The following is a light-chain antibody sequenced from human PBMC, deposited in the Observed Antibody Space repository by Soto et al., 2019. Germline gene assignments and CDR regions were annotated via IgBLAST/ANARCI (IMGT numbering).Light chain of an antibody. CDR2: GAF. J-gene: IGKJ1*01. CDR3: QQYKSWPQRT. V-gene: IGKV3-15*01. Sequence: EIVVTQSPATLSVSPGERATLSCRTSQSVDSNLAWYQHKSGQAPRLLIYGAFTKATGVPARFSGSGSGTEFNLTISSLQSEDFAVYFCQQYKSWPQRTFGQGTKVDIK. CDR1: QSVDSN.